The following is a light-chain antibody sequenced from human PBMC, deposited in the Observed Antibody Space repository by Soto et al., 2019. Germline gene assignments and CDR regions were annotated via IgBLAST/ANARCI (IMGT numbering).Light chain of an antibody. CDR1: QSISSY. Sequence: DIQMTQSPSSLSASVGDRVTITCRASQSISSYFNWYQQKPGKAPKLLIYAASSLQSGVPSRFSGSGSGTDFTLTISSLQPEDFATYYCQQIYSTPRTFGQGTKVEIK. CDR2: AAS. CDR3: QQIYSTPRT. J-gene: IGKJ1*01. V-gene: IGKV1-39*01.